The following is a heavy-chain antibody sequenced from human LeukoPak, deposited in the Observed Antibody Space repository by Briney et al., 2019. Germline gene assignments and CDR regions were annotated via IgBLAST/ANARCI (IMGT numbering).Heavy chain of an antibody. CDR1: GFTFDDYA. CDR2: ISWNGGTV. Sequence: PGGSLRLSCAASGFTFDDYAMHWVRQAPGKGLEWVSGISWNGGTVGYADSVKGRFTISRDNSKNTLYLQMNSLRAEDTAVYSCARGYCTSSSCYNDYWGQGTLVTVSS. V-gene: IGHV3-9*01. D-gene: IGHD2-2*02. CDR3: ARGYCTSSSCYNDY. J-gene: IGHJ4*02.